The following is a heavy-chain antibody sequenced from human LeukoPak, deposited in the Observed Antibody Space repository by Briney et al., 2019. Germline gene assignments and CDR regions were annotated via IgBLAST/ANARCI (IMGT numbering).Heavy chain of an antibody. J-gene: IGHJ4*02. Sequence: ASVKVSCKASGYTFTSYGISWVRQAPGQGLEWMGWIRAYNGNTNYAQKLQGRVTMTTDTSTSTAYMELRSLRSDDTAVYYCAREDYAFWSGSHLFFDYWGQGTLVTVSS. CDR2: IRAYNGNT. D-gene: IGHD3-3*01. V-gene: IGHV1-18*01. CDR1: GYTFTSYG. CDR3: AREDYAFWSGSHLFFDY.